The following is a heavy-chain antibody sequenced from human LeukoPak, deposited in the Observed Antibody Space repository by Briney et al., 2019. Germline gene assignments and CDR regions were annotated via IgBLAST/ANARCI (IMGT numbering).Heavy chain of an antibody. CDR1: GGTFSSYT. D-gene: IGHD3-16*01. CDR2: ISAYNGNT. J-gene: IGHJ4*02. V-gene: IGHV1-18*01. Sequence: GASVKVSCKASGGTFSSYTISWVRQAPGQGLEWVGWISAYNGNTNYAQKLQGRVTMTTDTSTSTAYMELRSLRSDDTAVYYCARDYAPIDSWGQGTLVTVSS. CDR3: ARDYAPIDS.